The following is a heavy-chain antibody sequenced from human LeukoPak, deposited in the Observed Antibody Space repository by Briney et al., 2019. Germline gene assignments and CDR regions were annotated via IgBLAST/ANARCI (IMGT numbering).Heavy chain of an antibody. D-gene: IGHD6-19*01. J-gene: IGHJ4*02. CDR1: GDSVSSNSVA. Sequence: SQTLTLTCAISGDSVSSNSVAWNWLSQAPSRGLEWLGRTYYTTKWYKDYVECVKSLMRNNSDTTRNQFSLHLNSVTPEDTAVYYCARDGQWLVGYFDYWGQGTLVTVSS. V-gene: IGHV6-1*01. CDR3: ARDGQWLVGYFDY. CDR2: TYYTTKWYK.